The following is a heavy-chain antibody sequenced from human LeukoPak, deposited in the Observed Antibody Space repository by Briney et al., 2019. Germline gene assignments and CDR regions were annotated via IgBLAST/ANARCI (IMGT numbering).Heavy chain of an antibody. V-gene: IGHV4-34*01. CDR2: INHSGST. CDR1: GGSISSGGYS. D-gene: IGHD2-15*01. CDR3: ARASRDDIVVVVAATHYFDY. J-gene: IGHJ4*02. Sequence: SETLSLTCAASGGSISSGGYSWSWIRQPPGKGLEWIGEINHSGSTNYNPSLKSRVTISVDTSKNQFSLKLSSVTAADTAVYYCARASRDDIVVVVAATHYFDYWGQGTLVTVSS.